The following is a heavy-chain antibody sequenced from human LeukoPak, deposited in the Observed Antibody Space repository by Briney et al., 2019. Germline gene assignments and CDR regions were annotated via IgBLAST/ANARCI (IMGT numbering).Heavy chain of an antibody. V-gene: IGHV3-30*02. J-gene: IGHJ6*03. CDR3: ARVAYSSSWYSSYYYYYMDV. D-gene: IGHD6-13*01. CDR1: GFTFSSYG. Sequence: GGSLRLSCAASGFTFSSYGMHWVRQAPGKGLKWVAFIRYDGSNKYYADSVKGRFTISRDNSKNTLYLQMNSLRAEDTAVYYCARVAYSSSWYSSYYYYYMDVWGKGTTVTVSS. CDR2: IRYDGSNK.